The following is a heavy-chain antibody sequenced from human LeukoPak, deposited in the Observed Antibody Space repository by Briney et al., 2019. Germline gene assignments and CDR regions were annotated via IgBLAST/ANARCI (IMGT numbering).Heavy chain of an antibody. CDR3: ARLEHRGDAFDI. CDR2: ISSSSSYI. CDR1: GFTFSSYS. Sequence: MPGGSLRLSCAASGFTFSSYSMNWVRQAPGKGLEWVSSISSSSSYIYYADSVKGRLTISRDNAKNSLYLQMNSLRAEDTAVYYCARLEHRGDAFDIWGQGTMVTVSS. J-gene: IGHJ3*02. V-gene: IGHV3-21*01. D-gene: IGHD1/OR15-1a*01.